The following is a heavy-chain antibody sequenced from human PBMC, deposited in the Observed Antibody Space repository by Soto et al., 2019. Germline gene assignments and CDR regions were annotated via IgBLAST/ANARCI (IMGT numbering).Heavy chain of an antibody. CDR3: ARDPAP. CDR1: GGSISSGGYY. J-gene: IGHJ5*02. V-gene: IGHV4-31*03. CDR2: IYNSGTT. Sequence: LSLTCTVSGGSISSGGYYWSWIRQHPGKGLEWIGYIYNSGTTYYNPSLKNSVTISVDTSKNQFSLKLTSVTAADTAVYYCARDPAPWGQGTLVTVSS.